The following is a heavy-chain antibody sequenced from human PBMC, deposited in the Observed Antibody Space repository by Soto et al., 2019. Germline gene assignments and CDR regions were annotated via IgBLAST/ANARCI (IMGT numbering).Heavy chain of an antibody. CDR1: GGSVSSGSYY. D-gene: IGHD2-2*01. CDR2: IYYSGST. V-gene: IGHV4-61*01. CDR3: AXGDWDCSSTCCYFPFDY. Sequence: PSETLSLTCTVSGGSVSSGSYYWSWIRQPPGKGLEWIVYIYYSGSTNYNPSLKSRVTISVDTSKNQFSLKLSSVTAADTAVYYCAXGDWDCSSTCCYFPFDYWGQGTLVTVSS. J-gene: IGHJ4*02.